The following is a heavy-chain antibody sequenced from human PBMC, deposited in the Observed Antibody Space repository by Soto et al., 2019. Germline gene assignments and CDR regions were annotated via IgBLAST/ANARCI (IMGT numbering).Heavy chain of an antibody. CDR2: IFSNDEK. V-gene: IGHV2-26*01. J-gene: IGHJ5*02. D-gene: IGHD6-13*01. CDR1: GFSLSNARMG. Sequence: QVTLKESGPVLVKPTETLTLTCTVSGFSLSNARMGVSWIRQPPGKALEWLAHIFSNDEKSYSTSLKSRLTISKDPSKSQVALTMTKMDPVDTATYYCARKYSSSWYGPDNWFDPWGQGTLVTVSS. CDR3: ARKYSSSWYGPDNWFDP.